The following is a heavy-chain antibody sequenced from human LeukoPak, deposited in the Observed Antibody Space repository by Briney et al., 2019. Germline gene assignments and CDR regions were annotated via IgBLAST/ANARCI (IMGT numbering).Heavy chain of an antibody. V-gene: IGHV3-30*03. Sequence: PGRSLRLSCAASGFTFSSYGMHWVRQAPGTGLEWVAVTSYDGSDKYYADSVKGRFTVSRDNSKNSLYLQMNSLRVEDTAMYYCARPGGAMLRGVISLDYFDSWGQGTLVTVSS. CDR1: GFTFSSYG. CDR2: TSYDGSDK. D-gene: IGHD3-10*01. CDR3: ARPGGAMLRGVISLDYFDS. J-gene: IGHJ4*02.